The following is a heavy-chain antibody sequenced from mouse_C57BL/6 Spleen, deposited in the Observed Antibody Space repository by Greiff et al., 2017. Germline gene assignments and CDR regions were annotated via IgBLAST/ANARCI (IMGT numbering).Heavy chain of an antibody. Sequence: VQLHQSGPELVKPGASVKISCKASGYTFTDYYMNWVKQSHGKSLEWIGDINPNNGGTSYNQKFKGKATLTVDKSSSTAYMELRSLTSEDSAVYYCAKGPSPMDYWGQGTSVTVSS. V-gene: IGHV1-26*01. D-gene: IGHD6-1*01. J-gene: IGHJ4*01. CDR3: AKGPSPMDY. CDR2: INPNNGGT. CDR1: GYTFTDYY.